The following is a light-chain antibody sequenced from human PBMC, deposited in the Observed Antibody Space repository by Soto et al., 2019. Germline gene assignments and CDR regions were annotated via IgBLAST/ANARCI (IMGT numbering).Light chain of an antibody. CDR1: SSDIGGYNY. CDR2: EVS. V-gene: IGLV2-8*01. J-gene: IGLJ2*01. CDR3: SSYAGSNTYVV. Sequence: QSALTRPPSASGSPGQSVTISCTGTSSDIGGYNYVSWYQQHPGKAPKLMIYEVSRRPSGVPDRFSGSTSGNTASLTVSGLQAEDEADYYCSSYAGSNTYVVFGGGTKVTVL.